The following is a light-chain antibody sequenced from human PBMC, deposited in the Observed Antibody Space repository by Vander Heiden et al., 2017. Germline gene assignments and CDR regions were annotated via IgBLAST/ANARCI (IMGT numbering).Light chain of an antibody. CDR2: GAS. J-gene: IGKJ2*01. Sequence: EIVMTQSPATLSVSPGERATLSCRASQSVSSNLAWYQQKPGQAPRLLIYGASTRATGIPAWFSGSGSGTDFTLTISSLQSEDFAVYYCQQYKNWPPYTFGQGTKLEIK. V-gene: IGKV3-15*01. CDR1: QSVSSN. CDR3: QQYKNWPPYT.